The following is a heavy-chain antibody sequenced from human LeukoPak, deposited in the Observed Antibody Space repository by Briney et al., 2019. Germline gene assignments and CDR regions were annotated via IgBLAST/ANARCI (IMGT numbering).Heavy chain of an antibody. CDR2: IYHSGST. Sequence: PSGTLSLTCAVSGGSISSSNWWSWVRQPPGKGLEWIGEIYHSGSTCYNPSLKSRLTISIDTSKNQFSLKLSSVTAADTAVYYCARDGGFGSSFDYWGQGTLVTVPS. CDR1: GGSISSSNW. V-gene: IGHV4-4*02. J-gene: IGHJ4*02. CDR3: ARDGGFGSSFDY. D-gene: IGHD3-16*01.